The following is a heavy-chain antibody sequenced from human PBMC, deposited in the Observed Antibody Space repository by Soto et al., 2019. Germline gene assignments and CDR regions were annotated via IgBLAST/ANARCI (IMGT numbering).Heavy chain of an antibody. CDR2: INPNSGGT. CDR3: ARDRVAGGSGSYYDYYGMDV. Sequence: QVQLVQSGAEVKKPGASVKVSCKASGYTFTGYYMHWVRQAPGQGLEWMGWINPNSGGTNYAQKFQGWVTMTRDTSISTAYMELSRRRSDDTAVYYCARDRVAGGSGSYYDYYGMDVWGQGTTVTVSS. V-gene: IGHV1-2*04. J-gene: IGHJ6*02. D-gene: IGHD3-10*01. CDR1: GYTFTGYY.